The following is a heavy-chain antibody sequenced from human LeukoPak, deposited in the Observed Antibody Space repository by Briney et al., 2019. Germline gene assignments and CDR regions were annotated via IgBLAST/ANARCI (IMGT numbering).Heavy chain of an antibody. CDR1: GGTFSSYA. D-gene: IGHD6-19*01. Sequence: SVKVSCKASGGTFSSYAISWVRQAPGQGLEWMGGIIPIFGTANYAQKFQGRVTITADKSTSTAYMELSSLRSEDTAVYYCASSGSSGWYVEYWGQGTLVTVSS. J-gene: IGHJ4*02. CDR3: ASSGSSGWYVEY. V-gene: IGHV1-69*06. CDR2: IIPIFGTA.